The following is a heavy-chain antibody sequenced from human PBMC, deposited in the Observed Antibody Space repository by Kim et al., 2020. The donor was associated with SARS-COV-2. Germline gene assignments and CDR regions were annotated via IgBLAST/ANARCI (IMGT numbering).Heavy chain of an antibody. Sequence: GGSLRLSCAASGFTFSSYAMSWVRQAPGKGLEWVSAISGSGGSTYYANSVKGRFTISRDNSKNTLYLQMNSLRAEDTAVYYCAKSGWLGSLAWFDPWGQGTLVTVSS. CDR1: GFTFSSYA. J-gene: IGHJ5*02. CDR3: AKSGWLGSLAWFDP. D-gene: IGHD3-10*01. V-gene: IGHV3-23*01. CDR2: ISGSGGST.